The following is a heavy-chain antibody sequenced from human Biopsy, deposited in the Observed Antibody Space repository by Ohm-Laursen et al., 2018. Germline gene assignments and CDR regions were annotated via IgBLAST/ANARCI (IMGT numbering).Heavy chain of an antibody. CDR2: IYYSGTT. CDR3: ARVRGGFLEWFDY. CDR1: RDSISNYY. Sequence: SDTLSLTCTVSRDSISNYYRTWIRQPPGKGLEWIASIYYSGTTNKNPSLKSRVTISVDTSKRQFYLELSSVTAADTAIYYCARVRGGFLEWFDYWGQGTLITVSS. J-gene: IGHJ5*01. V-gene: IGHV4-59*07. D-gene: IGHD3-3*01.